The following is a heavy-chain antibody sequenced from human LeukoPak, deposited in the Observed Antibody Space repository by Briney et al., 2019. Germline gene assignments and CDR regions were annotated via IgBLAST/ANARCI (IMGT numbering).Heavy chain of an antibody. Sequence: GGSLRLSCAASGFTFDDYGMSWVRQAPGKGLEWVSGINWNGGSTGYADSVKGRFTISRDNAKNSLYLQMNSLGAEDTAVYYCVRDMGYYDKVWGQGTLVTVSS. V-gene: IGHV3-20*04. D-gene: IGHD3-22*01. CDR1: GFTFDDYG. CDR3: VRDMGYYDKV. CDR2: INWNGGST. J-gene: IGHJ4*02.